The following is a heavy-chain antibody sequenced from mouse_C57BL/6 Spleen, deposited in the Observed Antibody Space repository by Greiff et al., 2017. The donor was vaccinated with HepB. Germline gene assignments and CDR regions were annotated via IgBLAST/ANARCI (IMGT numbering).Heavy chain of an antibody. J-gene: IGHJ3*01. CDR3: AVDDYDVWFAY. D-gene: IGHD2-4*01. CDR2: IYPGDGDT. Sequence: QVQLKQSGPELVKPGASVKISCKASGYAFSSSWMNWVKQRPGKGLEWIGRIYPGDGDTNYNGKFKGKATLTADKSSSTAYMQLSSLTSEDSAVYFCAVDDYDVWFAYWGQGTLVTVSA. V-gene: IGHV1-82*01. CDR1: GYAFSSSW.